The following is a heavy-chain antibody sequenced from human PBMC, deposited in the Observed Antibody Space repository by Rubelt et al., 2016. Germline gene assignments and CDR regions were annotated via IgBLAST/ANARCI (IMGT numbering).Heavy chain of an antibody. J-gene: IGHJ4*02. CDR1: GDSISHDNYY. CDR3: AASTARLSTDFDY. CDR2: LYYSGST. D-gene: IGHD3-3*02. Sequence: QLHLQESGPGLVQPSETLSLTCTVFGDSISHDNYYWGWVRQPPGKGLEWIGYLYYSGSTYYNSYLKSRFTISLETSKNQFYLKLSSVTAADTAGCYCAASTARLSTDFDYWGQGTLVTVSS. V-gene: IGHV4-39*07.